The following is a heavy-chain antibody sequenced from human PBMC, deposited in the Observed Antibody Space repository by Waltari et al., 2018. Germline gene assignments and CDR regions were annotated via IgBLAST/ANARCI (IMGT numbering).Heavy chain of an antibody. Sequence: EVQLLESGGGLVQPGGSQRLSCAASGFTFSSYAMSWVRQAQGKGREWVSAMGGSGGGTYYADSVKGRFTISRDNSKNTVYLQMNSLRAEDTAVYYCAKSRGDSIIYRHDAFDIWGQGTMVTVSS. CDR1: GFTFSSYA. V-gene: IGHV3-23*01. J-gene: IGHJ3*02. CDR2: MGGSGGGT. CDR3: AKSRGDSIIYRHDAFDI. D-gene: IGHD3-10*01.